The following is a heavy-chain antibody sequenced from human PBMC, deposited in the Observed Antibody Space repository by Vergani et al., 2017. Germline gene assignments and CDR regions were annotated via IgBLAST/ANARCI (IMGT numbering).Heavy chain of an antibody. CDR2: IKQDGSEK. CDR1: GFTFSSYW. D-gene: IGHD2-2*01. V-gene: IGHV3-7*01. J-gene: IGHJ4*02. CDR3: ASQGGYCSSTSCYERGLLDY. Sequence: EVQLVESGGGLVQPGGSLRLSCAASGFTFSSYWMSWVRQAPGKGLEWVANIKQDGSEKYYVDSVKGRFTISRDNAKNSLYLQMNSLRAEDTAVYYCASQGGYCSSTSCYERGLLDYWGQGTLVTVSS.